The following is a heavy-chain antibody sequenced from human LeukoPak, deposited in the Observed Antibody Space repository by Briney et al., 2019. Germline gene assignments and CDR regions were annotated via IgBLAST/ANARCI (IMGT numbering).Heavy chain of an antibody. CDR1: GGSISSGGYY. Sequence: SETLSLTCTVSGGSISSGGYYWSWIRQHPGKGLEWIGYIYYSGSTYYNPSLKSRVTISVDTSKNQFSLKLSSVTAADTAVYYCARDYDISYWYFDLWGRGTLVTVSS. J-gene: IGHJ2*01. D-gene: IGHD3-9*01. CDR2: IYYSGST. CDR3: ARDYDISYWYFDL. V-gene: IGHV4-31*03.